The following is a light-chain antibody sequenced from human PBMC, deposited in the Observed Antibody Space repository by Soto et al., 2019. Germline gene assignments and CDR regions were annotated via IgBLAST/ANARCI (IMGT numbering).Light chain of an antibody. V-gene: IGLV1-47*01. CDR1: SYNVGKNL. J-gene: IGLJ3*02. CDR2: KSN. CDR3: AAWDDSLSAWV. Sequence: QSVLTQPPSASGTPGQRVTISCSGGSYNVGKNLVYWYQQRPGTAPKLIIFKSNQRPSGVPDRFSGSNSGSSASLAISGLRSEDEADYFCAAWDDSLSAWVFGGGTKLTV.